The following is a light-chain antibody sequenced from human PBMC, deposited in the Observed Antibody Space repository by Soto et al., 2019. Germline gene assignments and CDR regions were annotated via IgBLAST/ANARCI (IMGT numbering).Light chain of an antibody. CDR1: QSISSW. CDR2: KAS. CDR3: QHYNTYPWT. V-gene: IGKV1-5*03. Sequence: DIQMTQSPSILSASVGDRVTITCRASQSISSWLAWYQQKPGKAPNLLIHKASHLESGVPSRFSGSGSGTEFPLNISSLQPGDFATYYCQHYNTYPWTFGQGTKVEIK. J-gene: IGKJ1*01.